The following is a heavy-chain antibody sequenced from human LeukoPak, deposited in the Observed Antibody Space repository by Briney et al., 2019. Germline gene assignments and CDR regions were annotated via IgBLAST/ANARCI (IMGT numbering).Heavy chain of an antibody. CDR1: GGSISSSSYY. CDR2: IYYSGST. V-gene: IGHV4-39*07. J-gene: IGHJ5*02. D-gene: IGHD3-10*01. CDR3: ARDRGPLGSWFDP. Sequence: SETLSLTCTVSGGSISSSSYYWGWIRQPPGKGLEWIGSIYYSGSTYYNPSLKSRVTISVDTSKNQFSLKLRSVTAADTAVYYCARDRGPLGSWFDPWGQGTLVTVSS.